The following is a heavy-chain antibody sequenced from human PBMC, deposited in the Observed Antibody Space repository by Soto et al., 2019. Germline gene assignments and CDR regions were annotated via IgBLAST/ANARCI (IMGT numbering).Heavy chain of an antibody. Sequence: SETRSLTCAVDGGSFSGYYWSWIRQPPGKGLEWIGEINHSGSTNYNTSLKSRVTISVETSKNQFSLKLSSVTAAATAVYYCAGRYSSGCYHFDYWGQGTLVTVSS. CDR3: AGRYSSGCYHFDY. V-gene: IGHV4-34*01. CDR1: GGSFSGYY. J-gene: IGHJ4*02. CDR2: INHSGST. D-gene: IGHD6-19*01.